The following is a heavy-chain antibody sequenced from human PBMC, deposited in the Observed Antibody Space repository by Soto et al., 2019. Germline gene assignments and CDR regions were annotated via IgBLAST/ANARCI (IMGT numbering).Heavy chain of an antibody. Sequence: GGSLRLSCAASGFTFSSYAMSWVRQAPGKGLEWVSAIGTAGDTYYPGSVKGRFTISRENAKNSLYLQMNSLRAEDTAVYYCARVVAAAGPGYYYYYYGMDVWGQGTTVTVSS. D-gene: IGHD6-13*01. J-gene: IGHJ6*02. CDR2: IGTAGDT. V-gene: IGHV3-13*01. CDR1: GFTFSSYA. CDR3: ARVVAAAGPGYYYYYYGMDV.